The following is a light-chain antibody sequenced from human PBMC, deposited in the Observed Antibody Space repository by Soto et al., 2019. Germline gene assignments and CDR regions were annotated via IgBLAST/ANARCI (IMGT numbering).Light chain of an antibody. J-gene: IGLJ2*01. Sequence: QSVLTQPPSVSGTPGQGVTISCSGSSSNIATNFVYWYQHLPGTAPKIIMYRIDQRPSGVPDRFSGSTDGSSNSASLTISRLQTEDEADYYCQSYDSSFVLFGGGTKLTVL. CDR3: QSYDSSFVL. CDR1: SSNIATNF. CDR2: RID. V-gene: IGLV1-47*01.